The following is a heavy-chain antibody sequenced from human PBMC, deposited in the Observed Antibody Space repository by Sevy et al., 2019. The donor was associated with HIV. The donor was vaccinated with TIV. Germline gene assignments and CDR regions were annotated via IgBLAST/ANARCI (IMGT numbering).Heavy chain of an antibody. CDR1: GGSISSSSYY. D-gene: IGHD5-12*01. J-gene: IGHJ3*02. Sequence: SETLSLTCTVSGGSISSSSYYWGWIRQPPGKGLEWIGSIYYSGSTYYNPSLKSRVTISVDTSKNQFSLKLSSVTAADTAVYYCASSRFKVEMATNDAFDIWGQGTMVTVSS. CDR2: IYYSGST. CDR3: ASSRFKVEMATNDAFDI. V-gene: IGHV4-39*01.